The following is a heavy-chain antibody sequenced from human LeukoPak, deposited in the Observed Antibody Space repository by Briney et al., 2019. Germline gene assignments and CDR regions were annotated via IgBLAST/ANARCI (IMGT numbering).Heavy chain of an antibody. J-gene: IGHJ6*04. V-gene: IGHV3-30*03. CDR1: GFTFSSYG. Sequence: GGSLRLSCAASGFTFSSYGMHWVRQAPGKGLEWVAVISYDGSNKYYADSVKGRFTISRDNGKNTLYLQMNSLGAEDTAVYFCARRDLDVWGKGTTVIVSS. CDR2: ISYDGSNK. D-gene: IGHD2-21*01. CDR3: ARRDLDV.